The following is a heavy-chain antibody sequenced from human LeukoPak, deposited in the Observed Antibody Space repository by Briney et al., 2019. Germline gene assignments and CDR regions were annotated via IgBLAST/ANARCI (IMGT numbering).Heavy chain of an antibody. CDR3: ARHLGSTDAFDI. D-gene: IGHD6-13*01. J-gene: IGHJ3*02. Sequence: RPSETLSLTCTVSGGSISSYYWSWIRQPPGKGLEWIGYIYYSGSTNYNPSLKSRVTISVDTSKNQFSLKLSSVTAADTAVYYCARHLGSTDAFDIWGQGTMVTVSS. V-gene: IGHV4-59*08. CDR2: IYYSGST. CDR1: GGSISSYY.